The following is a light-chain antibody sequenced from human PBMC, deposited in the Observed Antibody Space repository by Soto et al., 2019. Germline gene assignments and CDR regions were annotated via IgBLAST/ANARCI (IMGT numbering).Light chain of an antibody. V-gene: IGLV1-44*01. J-gene: IGLJ2*01. CDR2: SDD. Sequence: HSALTQPPSASGTPGQRVTISCSGSSSNIGGNSVNWYQHLPGTAPKILMYSDDERPSGVPDRFSGSKSGTSASLAISGLQSEDEADYYCAAWDDNLNGPVFGGGTQLTVL. CDR3: AAWDDNLNGPV. CDR1: SSNIGGNS.